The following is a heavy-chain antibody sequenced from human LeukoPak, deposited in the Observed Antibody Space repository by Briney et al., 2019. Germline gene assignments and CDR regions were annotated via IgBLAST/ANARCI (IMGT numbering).Heavy chain of an antibody. V-gene: IGHV3-23*01. CDR2: ISGSGADT. J-gene: IGHJ6*02. Sequence: PGGSLRLSCAASGFTFSNFPMTWVRRAPGKGLQSFASISGSGADTYYTDSVKGRFTISRDNLNNTVYLQMSSLRAEDTAVYYCAKVLGHDSDGYYYYGLHVWGQGTTVTVSS. CDR3: AKVLGHDSDGYYYYGLHV. CDR1: GFTFSNFP. D-gene: IGHD3-22*01.